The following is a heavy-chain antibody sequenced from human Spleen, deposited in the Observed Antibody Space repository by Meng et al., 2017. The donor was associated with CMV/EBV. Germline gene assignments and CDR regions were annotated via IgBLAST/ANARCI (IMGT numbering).Heavy chain of an antibody. D-gene: IGHD6-19*01. CDR3: ARGGQRAVAGLHYYYGMDV. CDR1: GGSLSSYA. J-gene: IGHJ6*02. CDR2: IIPIFGTT. Sequence: SVKVSCKASGGSLSSYAINWVRQAPGQGLDWMGGIIPIFGTTNHAQKFQGRVTITPDESTSTAYMELTSLRSDDTAVYYCARGGQRAVAGLHYYYGMDVWGQGTTVTVSS. V-gene: IGHV1-69*13.